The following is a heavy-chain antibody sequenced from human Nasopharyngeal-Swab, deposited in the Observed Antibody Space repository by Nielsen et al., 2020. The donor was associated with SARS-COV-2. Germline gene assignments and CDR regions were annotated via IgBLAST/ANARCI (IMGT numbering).Heavy chain of an antibody. Sequence: GESLKISCAASGFTFSGYEMNWVRQAPGKGLEWVSYISSSGSTIYYADSVKGRFTISRDNAKNSLYLQMNSLRAEDTAVYYCARDMLSYRVYYYYGMDVWGQGTTVTVSS. J-gene: IGHJ6*02. D-gene: IGHD2-8*01. V-gene: IGHV3-48*03. CDR1: GFTFSGYE. CDR3: ARDMLSYRVYYYYGMDV. CDR2: ISSSGSTI.